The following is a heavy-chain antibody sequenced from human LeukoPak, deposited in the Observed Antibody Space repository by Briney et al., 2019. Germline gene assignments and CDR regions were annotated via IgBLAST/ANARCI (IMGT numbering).Heavy chain of an antibody. D-gene: IGHD2-2*01. V-gene: IGHV3-21*01. Sequence: GGPLRLSCAASGFTFSSYAMNWVRQAPGKGLEWVSSITSTSTYIYYADSVQGRFTISRDNAKNSLYLQMNSLRVEDTAVYYCARRYCTSTNCYAFESWGQGTLVTVSS. CDR2: ITSTSTYI. CDR1: GFTFSSYA. J-gene: IGHJ4*02. CDR3: ARRYCTSTNCYAFES.